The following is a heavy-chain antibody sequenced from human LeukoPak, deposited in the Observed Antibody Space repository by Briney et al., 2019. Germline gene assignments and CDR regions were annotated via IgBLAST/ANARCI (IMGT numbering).Heavy chain of an antibody. CDR3: ARDAGVNYYFDY. D-gene: IGHD2-8*01. J-gene: IGHJ4*02. Sequence: GGSLRLSCVASGFTFRTYSMNWVRQAPGKGLGWISYISSSSDTTYYADSVKGRFTISRDNAKNSLYLQVHSLRAEDTAVYYCARDAGVNYYFDYWGQGTVITVSS. CDR2: ISSSSDTT. V-gene: IGHV3-48*01. CDR1: GFTFRTYS.